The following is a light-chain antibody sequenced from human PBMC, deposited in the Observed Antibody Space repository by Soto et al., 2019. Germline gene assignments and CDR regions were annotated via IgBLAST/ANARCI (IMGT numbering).Light chain of an antibody. CDR2: EVS. J-gene: IGLJ1*01. CDR1: SSDVGAYNR. CDR3: LSYTTTSSYV. V-gene: IGLV2-14*01. Sequence: QSALTQPASVSGSPGQSITISFTGTSSDVGAYNRVSWYQQYSGKAPKLMIYEVSNRPSGVSNRFSGSKSGNTASLTISGLQAEDEADYYCLSYTTTSSYVFGTGTKLTVL.